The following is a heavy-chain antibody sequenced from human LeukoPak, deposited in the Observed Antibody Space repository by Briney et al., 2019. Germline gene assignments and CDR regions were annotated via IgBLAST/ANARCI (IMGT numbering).Heavy chain of an antibody. CDR2: IDDSGSTT. Sequence: GGSLRLPCAASQFTFSSYAMSWVRQAPGKGLEWVSTIDDSGSTTYYADSVKGRFTISRDNSKSTLFLQMNSLRAEDTAIYYCAKDQHNWNQGYFDYWGQGTLVTVSS. D-gene: IGHD1-1*01. V-gene: IGHV3-23*01. J-gene: IGHJ4*02. CDR1: QFTFSSYA. CDR3: AKDQHNWNQGYFDY.